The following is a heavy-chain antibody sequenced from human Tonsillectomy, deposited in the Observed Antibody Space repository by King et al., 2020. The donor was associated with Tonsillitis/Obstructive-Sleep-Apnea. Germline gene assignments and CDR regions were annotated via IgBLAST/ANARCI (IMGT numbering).Heavy chain of an antibody. V-gene: IGHV4-59*01. CDR3: ARDMVLEAGGDAFDI. Sequence: VQLQESGPGLVKPSETLSLTCTVSGGSISSYYWSWIRQPPGKGLDWIGYIYYSGSTNYNPSLKSRVTISVDTSKNQFSLKLSSVTAADTAVYYSARDMVLEAGGDAFDIWGQGTMVTVSS. CDR1: GGSISSYY. J-gene: IGHJ3*02. D-gene: IGHD2-8*01. CDR2: IYYSGST.